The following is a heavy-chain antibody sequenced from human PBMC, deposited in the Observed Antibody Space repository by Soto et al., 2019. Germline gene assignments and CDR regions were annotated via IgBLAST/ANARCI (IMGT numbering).Heavy chain of an antibody. CDR1: GGSISSGDYY. J-gene: IGHJ5*02. CDR2: IYYSGST. Sequence: SETLSLTCTVSGGSISSGDYYWSRIRQPPGKGLEWIGYIYYSGSTYYNPSLKSRVTISVDTSKNQFSLKLSSVTAADTAVYYCARVPPTVTTSNWFDPWGQGTLVTVSS. D-gene: IGHD4-4*01. V-gene: IGHV4-30-4*01. CDR3: ARVPPTVTTSNWFDP.